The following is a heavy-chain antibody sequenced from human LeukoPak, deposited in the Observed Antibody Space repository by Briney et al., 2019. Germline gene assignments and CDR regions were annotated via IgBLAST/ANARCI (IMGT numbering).Heavy chain of an antibody. CDR3: AKGKGLEASYDYVWGSYRYTCDY. CDR1: GFTFSSYD. D-gene: IGHD3-16*02. Sequence: GSLRLSCAASGFTFSSYDMHWVRQATGKGLEWVSAIGTAGDTYYPGSVKGRFTISGENAKNSLYLQMNSLRAGDTAVYYCAKGKGLEASYDYVWGSYRYTCDYWGQGTLVTVSS. CDR2: IGTAGDT. J-gene: IGHJ4*02. V-gene: IGHV3-13*01.